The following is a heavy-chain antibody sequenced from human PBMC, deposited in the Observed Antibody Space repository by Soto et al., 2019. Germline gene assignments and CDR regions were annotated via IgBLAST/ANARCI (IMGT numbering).Heavy chain of an antibody. J-gene: IGHJ4*02. V-gene: IGHV4-39*01. CDR1: GGSISSSSYF. D-gene: IGHD3-9*01. Sequence: SETLSLTCTVSGGSISSSSYFWGWIRQPPGKGLEWIGSIYYSGGTYYNTSLKSRVTISVDTSKNQFSLKLSSVTAADSAVYYGASVNILTGYYFDHWGQGTLVTVSS. CDR3: ASVNILTGYYFDH. CDR2: IYYSGGT.